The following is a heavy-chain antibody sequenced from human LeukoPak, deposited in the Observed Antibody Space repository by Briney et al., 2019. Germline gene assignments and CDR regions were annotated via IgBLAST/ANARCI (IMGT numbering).Heavy chain of an antibody. Sequence: KPGGSLRLSCAASGFTFNSYIMNWVRQAPGKGLEWVANIKQDGSEKYYVDSVKGRFTISRDNAKNSLYLQMNSLRAEDTAVYYCARDDHSGYYQIDYWGQGTLVTVSS. D-gene: IGHD3-22*01. CDR1: GFTFNSYI. CDR2: IKQDGSEK. V-gene: IGHV3-7*01. CDR3: ARDDHSGYYQIDY. J-gene: IGHJ4*02.